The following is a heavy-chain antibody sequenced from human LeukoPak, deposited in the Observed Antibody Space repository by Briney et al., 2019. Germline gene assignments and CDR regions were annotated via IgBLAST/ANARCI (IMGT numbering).Heavy chain of an antibody. CDR3: ARVAGRLYGLDY. CDR1: GFTFSSYS. D-gene: IGHD2-2*02. V-gene: IGHV3-21*05. Sequence: PGGSLRLSCAASGFTFSSYSMNWVRQAPGKGLEWISYIDTSSNYIYYADSVKGRFTISRDNAKNSLYLQMNSLRAEDTALCYCARVAGRLYGLDYWGQGTLVTVSS. J-gene: IGHJ4*02. CDR2: IDTSSNYI.